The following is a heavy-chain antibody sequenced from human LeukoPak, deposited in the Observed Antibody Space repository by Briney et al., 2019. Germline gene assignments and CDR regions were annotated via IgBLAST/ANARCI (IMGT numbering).Heavy chain of an antibody. CDR3: ARARYSGSFSHRSNAFDI. V-gene: IGHV3-30*02. Sequence: GGSLRLSCAASGFTFSSYGMHWVRQAPGQGLEWVAFIRYDGSNKYYADSVKGRFTISRDNSKNTLYLQMNSLRAEDTAVYYCARARYSGSFSHRSNAFDIWGQGTMVTVSS. CDR1: GFTFSSYG. J-gene: IGHJ3*02. D-gene: IGHD1-26*01. CDR2: IRYDGSNK.